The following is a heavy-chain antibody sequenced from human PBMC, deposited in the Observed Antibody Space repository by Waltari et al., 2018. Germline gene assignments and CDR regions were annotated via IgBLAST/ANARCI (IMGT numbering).Heavy chain of an antibody. CDR3: SRVSASGDGMDV. Sequence: EVQLVESGGGLVQPGRSLSLSCTTSGFTFGAHALSWFRQAPGKGLEWVGFIRSKFYGGTTDYAASVKGRFTVSRDDSKSIAYLQMNSLKTEDTGVYYCSRVSASGDGMDVWGQGTTVTVSS. CDR2: IRSKFYGGTT. V-gene: IGHV3-49*03. D-gene: IGHD3-16*01. J-gene: IGHJ6*02. CDR1: GFTFGAHA.